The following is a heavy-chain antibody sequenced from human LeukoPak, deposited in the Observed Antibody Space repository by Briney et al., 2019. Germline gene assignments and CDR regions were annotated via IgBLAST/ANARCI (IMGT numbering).Heavy chain of an antibody. CDR3: ARDVELWFGTLTGAFVI. CDR2: IFHSGST. D-gene: IGHD3-10*01. J-gene: IGHJ3*02. CDR1: GGSISSSGHY. Sequence: PSETLSLTCSVSGGSISSSGHYWGWIRQPPGKGLEWIGSIFHSGSTYYNPSLKSRVTISVDTSKNQFSLKLSSVTAADTAVYYCARDVELWFGTLTGAFVIWGQGTMVTVSS. V-gene: IGHV4-39*07.